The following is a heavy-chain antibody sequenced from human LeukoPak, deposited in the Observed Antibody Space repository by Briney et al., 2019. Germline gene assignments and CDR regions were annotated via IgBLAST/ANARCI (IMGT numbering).Heavy chain of an antibody. CDR2: ISCNGSSK. V-gene: IGHV3-30*04. CDR3: ARDAMEGYSGYEVVAAS. Sequence: GGSLRLSCAASGFTFSSYPMHWVRQAPGKGLEWVAVISCNGSSKYYADSVKGRFTVSRENSKNTLYLQMNSLRAEDTAVYYCARDAMEGYSGYEVVAASWGQGTLVTVSS. D-gene: IGHD5-12*01. J-gene: IGHJ4*02. CDR1: GFTFSSYP.